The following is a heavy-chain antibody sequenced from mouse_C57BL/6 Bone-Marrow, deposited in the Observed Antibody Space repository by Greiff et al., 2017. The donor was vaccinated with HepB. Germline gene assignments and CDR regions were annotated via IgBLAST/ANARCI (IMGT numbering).Heavy chain of an antibody. V-gene: IGHV2-9-1*01. J-gene: IGHJ1*03. D-gene: IGHD2-4*01. CDR1: GFSLTSYA. CDR2: IWTGGGT. Sequence: VKVVESGPGLVAPSQSLSITCTVSGFSLTSYAISWVRQPPGKGLEWLGVIWTGGGTNYNSALKSRLSISKDNSKSQVCLKMNSLQTDDTARYYCARNWDHDWNWYFDVWGTGTTVTVSS. CDR3: ARNWDHDWNWYFDV.